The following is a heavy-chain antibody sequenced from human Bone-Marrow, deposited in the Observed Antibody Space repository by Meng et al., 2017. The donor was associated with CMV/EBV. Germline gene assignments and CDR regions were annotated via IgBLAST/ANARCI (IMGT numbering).Heavy chain of an antibody. CDR2: IRYDGSNK. CDR1: GFTFSSYG. Sequence: GGSLRLSCAASGFTFSSYGMLWVRQAPGKVLEWVAFIRYDGSNKYYADSVTGRFTISRDNSMTTLYLQMNSLRAEDTAVYYCAKDKGYSSSWYAGEGMDVWGQGTTVTVSS. J-gene: IGHJ6*02. CDR3: AKDKGYSSSWYAGEGMDV. D-gene: IGHD6-13*01. V-gene: IGHV3-30*02.